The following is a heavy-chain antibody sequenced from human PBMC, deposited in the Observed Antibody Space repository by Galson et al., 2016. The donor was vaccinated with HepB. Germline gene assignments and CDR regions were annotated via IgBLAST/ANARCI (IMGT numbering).Heavy chain of an antibody. Sequence: SLRLSCAVSGFALSSYWMSWVRQAPGKGLEWVANIKQDGSEGYYVDSVKGRFTISRDNAKNSLYLQMNSLRAEDTAVYYCARRRGSGSHDYWGQGALVTVSS. D-gene: IGHD3-10*01. CDR1: GFALSSYW. CDR2: IKQDGSEG. V-gene: IGHV3-7*05. CDR3: ARRRGSGSHDY. J-gene: IGHJ4*01.